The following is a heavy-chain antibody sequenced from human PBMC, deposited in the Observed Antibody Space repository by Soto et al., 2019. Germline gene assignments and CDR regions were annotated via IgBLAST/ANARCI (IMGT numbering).Heavy chain of an antibody. V-gene: IGHV4-4*02. CDR1: GGSISSSNW. Sequence: QVQLQESGPGLVKPSGTLSLTCAVSGGSISSSNWWSWVRQPPGKGLEWIGEIYHRGSTNYNPSLTSRDTISLDKPKNQFSLKLSSVTAADTAVYYCARVVGGYYYGMDVWGQGTTVTVSS. CDR2: IYHRGST. D-gene: IGHD2-2*01. CDR3: ARVVGGYYYGMDV. J-gene: IGHJ6*02.